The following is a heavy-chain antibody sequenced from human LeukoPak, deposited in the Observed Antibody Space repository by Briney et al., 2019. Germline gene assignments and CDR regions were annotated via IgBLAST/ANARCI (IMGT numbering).Heavy chain of an antibody. CDR3: ARAPNHIVVVPGANLGSFDI. J-gene: IGHJ3*02. Sequence: PSETLSLTCAVYGGSFSGYYWSWIRQPPGKGLEWIGEINHSGSTNYNPSLKSRVTISVDTSKNQFSLKLSSVTAADTAVYYCARAPNHIVVVPGANLGSFDIWGQGTMVTVSS. D-gene: IGHD2-2*01. CDR1: GGSFSGYY. V-gene: IGHV4-34*01. CDR2: INHSGST.